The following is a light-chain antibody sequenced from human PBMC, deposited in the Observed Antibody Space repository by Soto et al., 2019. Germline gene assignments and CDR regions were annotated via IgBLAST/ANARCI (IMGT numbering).Light chain of an antibody. Sequence: DIQMTQSPSSLSASVGDRVTITCQASQGISNYLNWYQQKPGKAPKLLIYDASNLETGVPSRFTGSGSGTDFTFTISSLQPEDIATYYCQQYGNLPRTFGQGTKVEIK. CDR2: DAS. V-gene: IGKV1-33*01. CDR3: QQYGNLPRT. CDR1: QGISNY. J-gene: IGKJ1*01.